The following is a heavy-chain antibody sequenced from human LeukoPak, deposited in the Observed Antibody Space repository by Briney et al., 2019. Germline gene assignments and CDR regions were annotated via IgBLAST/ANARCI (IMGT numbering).Heavy chain of an antibody. Sequence: SETLSLTCAVYGGSFSGYYWSWIRQPPGKGLEWIGEINHGGSTNYNPSLKSRVTISVDTSKNQFSLKLSSVTAADTAVYYCARVRGYCSGGSCYPYWFDPWGQGTLVTVSS. V-gene: IGHV4-34*01. D-gene: IGHD2-15*01. CDR1: GGSFSGYY. J-gene: IGHJ5*02. CDR3: ARVRGYCSGGSCYPYWFDP. CDR2: INHGGST.